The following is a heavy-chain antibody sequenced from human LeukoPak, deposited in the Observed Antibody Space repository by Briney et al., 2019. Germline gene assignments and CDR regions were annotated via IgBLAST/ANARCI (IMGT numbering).Heavy chain of an antibody. Sequence: ISGSGGSTYYADSVKGRFTISRDNSKNTLYLQMNSLRAEDTAVYYCAKEFGGGDYGFDYWGQGTLVTVSS. J-gene: IGHJ4*02. D-gene: IGHD4-17*01. CDR2: ISGSGGST. V-gene: IGHV3-23*01. CDR3: AKEFGGGDYGFDY.